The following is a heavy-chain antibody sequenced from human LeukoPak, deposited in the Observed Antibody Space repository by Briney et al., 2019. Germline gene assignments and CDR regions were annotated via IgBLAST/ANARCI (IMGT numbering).Heavy chain of an antibody. D-gene: IGHD3-22*01. J-gene: IGHJ4*02. Sequence: PSETLSLTCAVSGGSISSGGYSWSWIRQPPGKGLEWIGYIYYSGSTYYNPSLKSRVTISVDTSKNQLSLKLSSVTAADTAVYYCARDGGYYNYFDYWGQGTLVTVSS. CDR1: GGSISSGGYS. CDR3: ARDGGYYNYFDY. V-gene: IGHV4-31*11. CDR2: IYYSGST.